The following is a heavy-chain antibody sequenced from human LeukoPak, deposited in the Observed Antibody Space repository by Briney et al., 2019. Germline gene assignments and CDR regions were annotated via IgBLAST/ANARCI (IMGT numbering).Heavy chain of an antibody. V-gene: IGHV1-69*13. Sequence: SVKVSCKASGGTFSTYAISWVRQAPGQGLEWMGGIIPMFGTANYAQKFQGRVTITADESTSTAYMELSSLRSEDTAVYYCARGQIVVVPAAIPVSAFDIWGQGTMVTVSS. J-gene: IGHJ3*02. CDR1: GGTFSTYA. CDR3: ARGQIVVVPAAIPVSAFDI. D-gene: IGHD2-2*02. CDR2: IIPMFGTA.